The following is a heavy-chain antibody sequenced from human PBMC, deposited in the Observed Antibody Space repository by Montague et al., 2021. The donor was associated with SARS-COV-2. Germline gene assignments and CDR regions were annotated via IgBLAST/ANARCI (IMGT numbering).Heavy chain of an antibody. CDR3: ARGGWGGTDCSSTSCKPYYYYYGMDV. D-gene: IGHD2-2*01. Sequence: SETLSLTCAVHGGSFSGYYWSWIRQPPGKGLEWIGEINHSGSTNYNPSLKSRVSISVDTSKNQFSLKLSSVTAADTAVYYCARGGWGGTDCSSTSCKPYYYYYGMDVWGQGTTVTVSS. J-gene: IGHJ6*02. CDR2: INHSGST. CDR1: GGSFSGYY. V-gene: IGHV4-34*01.